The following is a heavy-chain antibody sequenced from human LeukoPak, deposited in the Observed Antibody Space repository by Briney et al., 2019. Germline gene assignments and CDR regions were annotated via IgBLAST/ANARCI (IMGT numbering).Heavy chain of an antibody. CDR2: IYYSGST. CDR1: GGSISSGDYY. D-gene: IGHD6-13*01. Sequence: PSETLSLTCTVSGGSISSGDYYWSWIRQPPGKGLEWIGYIYYSGSTYYNPSLKSRVTISVDTSKNQFSLKLSSATAADTAVYYCARSQYIIAAAGTGFDYWGQGTLVTVSS. CDR3: ARSQYIIAAAGTGFDY. J-gene: IGHJ4*02. V-gene: IGHV4-30-4*08.